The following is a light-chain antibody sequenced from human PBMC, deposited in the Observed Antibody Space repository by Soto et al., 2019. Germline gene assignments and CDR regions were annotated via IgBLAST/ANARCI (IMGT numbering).Light chain of an antibody. CDR2: KAS. CDR3: QQYNSYPPT. J-gene: IGKJ1*01. V-gene: IGKV1-5*03. Sequence: DIQMTQSPSTLSASVGDRVTITSRASQSISSWLAWYQQKPGKAPKLLIYKASSLESGVPSRFSGSGSGTEFTLTISSLQPDDFATYYCQQYNSYPPTFGKGTKVEIK. CDR1: QSISSW.